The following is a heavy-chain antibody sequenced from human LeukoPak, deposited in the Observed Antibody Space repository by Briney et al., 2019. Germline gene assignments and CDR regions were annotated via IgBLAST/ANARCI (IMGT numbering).Heavy chain of an antibody. CDR3: ARATSGTSYEY. D-gene: IGHD3-10*01. J-gene: IGHJ4*02. CDR2: IEGDGSRT. Sequence: PGGSLRLSCAASGFTFRNYWMHWVRQAPGKGLVWVSSIEGDGSRTKYAYSVKGRFTISRDNAENTLYLQMNSLRGEDTAVYFCARATSGTSYEYWGQGTLVTVSS. CDR1: GFTFRNYW. V-gene: IGHV3-74*01.